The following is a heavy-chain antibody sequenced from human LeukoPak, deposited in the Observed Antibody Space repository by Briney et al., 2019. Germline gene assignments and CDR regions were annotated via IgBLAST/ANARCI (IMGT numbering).Heavy chain of an antibody. CDR2: IYYTGST. CDR1: GGSISSRSYY. Sequence: PSETLSLTCTVSGGSISSRSYYWGWIRQPPGKGLEWIGSIYYTGSTDYNPSLKSRVTISVDTSKNQFSLKLSSVTAADTAVYYCARTTEGGYSYGYFYYYYMDVWGKGTTVTISS. D-gene: IGHD5-18*01. CDR3: ARTTEGGYSYGYFYYYYMDV. J-gene: IGHJ6*03. V-gene: IGHV4-39*07.